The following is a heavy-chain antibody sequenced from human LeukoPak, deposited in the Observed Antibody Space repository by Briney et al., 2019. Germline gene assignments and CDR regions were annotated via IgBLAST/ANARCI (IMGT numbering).Heavy chain of an antibody. J-gene: IGHJ4*02. CDR1: GYTFTAYY. D-gene: IGHD3-22*01. CDR2: ISPNSGGT. CDR3: ARLAEYYYDSSGYYYYFDY. Sequence: ASVKVSCKASGYTFTAYYMHWVRQAPGQGLEWMGWISPNSGGTDYAQKFQGRVTMTRDTSISTTYMELRSLRSDDTAVYYCARLAEYYYDSSGYYYYFDYWGQGTLVTVSS. V-gene: IGHV1-2*02.